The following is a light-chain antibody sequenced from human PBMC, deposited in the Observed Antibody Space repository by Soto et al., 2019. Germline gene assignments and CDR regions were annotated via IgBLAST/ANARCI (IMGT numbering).Light chain of an antibody. J-gene: IGKJ1*01. CDR2: DAS. CDR1: QSVSSY. Sequence: IVSMHSSATVSQSFVDRASXSNSASQSVSSYLAWYQQKPSQAPMLLIEDASDVASGIRAKFRGGGSRTDFERRIGGLGRKAFAVYCCQRRSRRRGWSFGQGTKV. CDR3: QRRSRRRGWS. V-gene: IGKV3-11*01.